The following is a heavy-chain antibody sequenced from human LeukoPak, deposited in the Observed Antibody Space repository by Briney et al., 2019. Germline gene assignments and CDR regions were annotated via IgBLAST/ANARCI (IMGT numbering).Heavy chain of an antibody. CDR2: IRYDGSNK. D-gene: IGHD6-6*01. J-gene: IGHJ4*02. CDR3: AKGRSSSPDLDY. CDR1: GFTLSSYG. V-gene: IGHV3-30*02. Sequence: GGSLRLSCAASGFTLSSYGMHWVRQAPGKGLEWVAFIRYDGSNKYYADSVKGRFTISRDNSKNTLYLQMNSLRAEDTAVYYCAKGRSSSPDLDYWGQGTLVAVSS.